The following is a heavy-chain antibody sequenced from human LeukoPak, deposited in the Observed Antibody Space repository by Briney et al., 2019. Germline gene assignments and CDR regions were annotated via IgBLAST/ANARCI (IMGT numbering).Heavy chain of an antibody. CDR1: GGTFSSYA. Sequence: SCKASGGTFSSYAMSWVRQAPGKGLEWVSAISGSGGSTYYADSVKGRFTISRDNSKNTLYLQMNSLRAEDTAVYYCAKDQTSGSYYWGQGTLVTFSS. V-gene: IGHV3-23*01. CDR2: ISGSGGST. CDR3: AKDQTSGSYY. J-gene: IGHJ4*02. D-gene: IGHD1-26*01.